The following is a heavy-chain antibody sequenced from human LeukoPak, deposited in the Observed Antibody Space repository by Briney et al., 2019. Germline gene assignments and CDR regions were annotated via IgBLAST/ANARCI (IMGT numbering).Heavy chain of an antibody. J-gene: IGHJ6*02. CDR3: AKTYYDILTGYGYYGMDV. V-gene: IGHV3-23*01. CDR1: GFTFSSYA. D-gene: IGHD3-9*01. CDR2: ISGSGGST. Sequence: PGGSLRLSCAASGFTFSSYAMSWVRQAPGKGLEWVSAISGSGGSTYYADSVKGRFTIPRDNSKNTLYLQMNSLRAEDTAVYYCAKTYYDILTGYGYYGMDVWGQGTTVTVSS.